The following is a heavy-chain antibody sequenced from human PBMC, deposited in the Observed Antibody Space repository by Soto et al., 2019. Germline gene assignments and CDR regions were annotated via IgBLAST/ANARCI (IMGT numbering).Heavy chain of an antibody. Sequence: GGSLRLSCAASGFTFSSYSMNWVRQAPGKGLEWVSSISSSSSYIYYADSVKGRFTISRDNAKNSLYLQMNSLRAEDTAVYYCARTLFRSYGMDVWGQGTTVTVSS. CDR1: GFTFSSYS. J-gene: IGHJ6*02. CDR3: ARTLFRSYGMDV. V-gene: IGHV3-21*01. CDR2: ISSSSSYI.